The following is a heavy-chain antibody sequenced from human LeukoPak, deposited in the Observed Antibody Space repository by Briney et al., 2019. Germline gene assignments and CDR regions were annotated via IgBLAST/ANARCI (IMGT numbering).Heavy chain of an antibody. CDR3: ARDGGAVVTGNYFDY. CDR2: VSHDGSTT. D-gene: IGHD4-23*01. V-gene: IGHV3-33*05. J-gene: IGHJ4*02. CDR1: GFTFTNYG. Sequence: QSGGSLRLSCAASGFTFTNYGMQWVRQAPGKGLEWVAVVSHDGSTTFYADSVKGRFTISRDNAKKSLYLQMNSLRAEDTAVYYCARDGGAVVTGNYFDYWGQGTLVTVSS.